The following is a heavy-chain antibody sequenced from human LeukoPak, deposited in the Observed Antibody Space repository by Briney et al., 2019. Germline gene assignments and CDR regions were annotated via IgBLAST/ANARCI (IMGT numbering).Heavy chain of an antibody. Sequence: SETLSLTCTVSGGSISSYYWSWIRQPPGKGLEWIGNMYYSGSTKYNPSLKSRVTISVDTSKNRFSLKLSSVTAADTAVYYCARVYWVSVATIEVSAFDIWGQGTMVTVSS. V-gene: IGHV4-59*01. D-gene: IGHD5-12*01. CDR1: GGSISSYY. CDR3: ARVYWVSVATIEVSAFDI. CDR2: MYYSGST. J-gene: IGHJ3*02.